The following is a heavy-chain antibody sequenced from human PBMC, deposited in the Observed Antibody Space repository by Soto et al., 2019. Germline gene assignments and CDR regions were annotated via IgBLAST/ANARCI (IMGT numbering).Heavy chain of an antibody. Sequence: PGESLKISCKGSGYSFTSYWISWVRQMPGKGLEWMGRIDPSDSYTNYSPSFQGHVTISADKSISTAYLQWSSLKASDTAMYYCARLRRTVTNYYYYGMDVWGQGTTVTVSS. D-gene: IGHD4-17*01. J-gene: IGHJ6*02. V-gene: IGHV5-10-1*01. CDR2: IDPSDSYT. CDR1: GYSFTSYW. CDR3: ARLRRTVTNYYYYGMDV.